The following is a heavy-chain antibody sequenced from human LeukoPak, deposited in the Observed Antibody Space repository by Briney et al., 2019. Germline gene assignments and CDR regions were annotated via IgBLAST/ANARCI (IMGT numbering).Heavy chain of an antibody. CDR1: GYTFTGYY. CDR3: ARGWDVVVPAANVGVDY. J-gene: IGHJ4*02. Sequence: ASVKVSCKASGYTFTGYYMHWVRQAPGQGLEWMGWINPNSGGTNYAQKFQGRVTMTRDTSIGTAYMELSRLRSDDTAVYYCARGWDVVVPAANVGVDYWGQGTLVTVSS. CDR2: INPNSGGT. V-gene: IGHV1-2*02. D-gene: IGHD2-2*01.